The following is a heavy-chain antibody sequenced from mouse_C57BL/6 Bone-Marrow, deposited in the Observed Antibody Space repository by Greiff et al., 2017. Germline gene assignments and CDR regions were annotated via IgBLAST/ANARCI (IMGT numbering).Heavy chain of an antibody. CDR2: IYPGSGNT. CDR1: GYTFTDYY. CDR3: ARRGVAIYWYFDV. Sequence: QVQLKESGAELVRPGASVKLSCKASGYTFTDYYINWVKQRPGQGLEWIARIYPGSGNTYYNEKFKGKATLTAEKSSSTAYMQLSSLTSEDSAVYFCARRGVAIYWYFDVWGTGTTVTVSS. V-gene: IGHV1-76*01. J-gene: IGHJ1*03. D-gene: IGHD1-1*02.